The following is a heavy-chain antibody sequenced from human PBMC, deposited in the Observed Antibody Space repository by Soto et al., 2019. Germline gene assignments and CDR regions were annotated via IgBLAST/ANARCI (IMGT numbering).Heavy chain of an antibody. V-gene: IGHV3-23*01. CDR2: ISGSGGTA. J-gene: IGHJ3*01. D-gene: IGHD6-19*01. CDR1: GFTFANYV. CDR3: VNECSGWDF. Sequence: LRLSCVASGFTFANYVMNWVRQAPDKGLECVSIISGSGGTAYYADSVKGRFTISRDNSKNTLYLQMDSLRAEDTAIYYCVNECSGWDFWGRGTMVTVSS.